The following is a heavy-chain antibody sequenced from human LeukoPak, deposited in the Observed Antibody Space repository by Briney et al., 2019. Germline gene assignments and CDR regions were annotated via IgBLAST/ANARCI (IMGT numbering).Heavy chain of an antibody. J-gene: IGHJ4*02. Sequence: GGSLRLSCAASGFTFSSYAMHWVRQAPGKGLEWVAVTSYDGSNKYYADSVKGRFTISRDNSKNTLYLQMNSLRAEDTAVCYCARAILLWFGEPHFDYWGQGTLVTVSS. CDR3: ARAILLWFGEPHFDY. D-gene: IGHD3-10*01. CDR2: TSYDGSNK. V-gene: IGHV3-30-3*01. CDR1: GFTFSSYA.